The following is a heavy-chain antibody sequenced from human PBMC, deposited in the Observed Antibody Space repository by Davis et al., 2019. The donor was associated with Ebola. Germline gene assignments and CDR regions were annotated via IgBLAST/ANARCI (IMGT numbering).Heavy chain of an antibody. J-gene: IGHJ4*02. CDR3: AKRQTQGYNSGWYSEY. CDR1: GFTFSRDW. CDR2: IKQDGSEK. D-gene: IGHD6-19*01. Sequence: GESLKISCAASGFTFSRDWLTWARQAPGKGLEWVANIKQDGSEKYYVDSVKGRFTISRDNAKNSLYLQMNRLRAEDTAEYYCAKRQTQGYNSGWYSEYWGQGTLVTVSS. V-gene: IGHV3-7*03.